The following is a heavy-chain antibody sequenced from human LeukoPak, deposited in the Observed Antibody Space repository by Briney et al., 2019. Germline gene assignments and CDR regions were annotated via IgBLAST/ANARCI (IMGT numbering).Heavy chain of an antibody. D-gene: IGHD4-11*01. J-gene: IGHJ3*02. CDR3: AKDATVTDAFDI. CDR2: ISYDGSNK. V-gene: IGHV3-30*18. Sequence: GRSLRLSCAASGFTFSSYGMHWVRQAPGKGLEWVAVISYDGSNKYYADSVKGRFTISRDNSKNTLYLQMNSLRAEDTAVYYCAKDATVTDAFDIWGQGTMVTVSS. CDR1: GFTFSSYG.